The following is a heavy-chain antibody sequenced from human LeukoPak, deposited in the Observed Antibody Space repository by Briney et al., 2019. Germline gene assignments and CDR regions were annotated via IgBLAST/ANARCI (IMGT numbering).Heavy chain of an antibody. V-gene: IGHV3-7*01. Sequence: PGGSLRLSCAVSGFTFSSYWMSWVRQAPGKGLEWVALINQDGSVKHYVDSAKGLFTISRDNAKNSLYLQMNSLRAEDTAVYYCGVGGYSHGYDYWGQGTLVTVSS. CDR1: GFTFSSYW. CDR3: GVGGYSHGYDY. D-gene: IGHD5-18*01. J-gene: IGHJ4*02. CDR2: INQDGSVK.